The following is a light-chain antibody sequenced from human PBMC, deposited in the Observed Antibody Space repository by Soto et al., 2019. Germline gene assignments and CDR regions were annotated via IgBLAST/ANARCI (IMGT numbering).Light chain of an antibody. CDR2: DAS. V-gene: IGKV3-11*01. J-gene: IGKJ5*01. CDR3: QQRYNWPVT. Sequence: DIVLTQSPGTLSLSPGERATLSCRASQSVTNSLAWYQQKPGQAPRLLVYDASNRATGIPTRFSGSGSGTDFTLTISSLEPEDFSVYYCQQRYNWPVTFGQGTRLEIK. CDR1: QSVTNS.